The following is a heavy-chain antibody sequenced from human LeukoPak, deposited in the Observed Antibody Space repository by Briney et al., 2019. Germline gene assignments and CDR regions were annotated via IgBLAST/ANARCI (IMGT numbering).Heavy chain of an antibody. D-gene: IGHD3-10*01. Sequence: GGSLRLSCAASGFTFSSYAVSWVRQAPGKGLEWVSAISGSGGSTYYADSVKGRFTISRDNSKSTLYLQMNSLRAEDTAVYYCAKGRRSITMVRGVSSGYYGMDVWGQGTTVTVSS. J-gene: IGHJ6*02. CDR2: ISGSGGST. CDR1: GFTFSSYA. CDR3: AKGRRSITMVRGVSSGYYGMDV. V-gene: IGHV3-23*01.